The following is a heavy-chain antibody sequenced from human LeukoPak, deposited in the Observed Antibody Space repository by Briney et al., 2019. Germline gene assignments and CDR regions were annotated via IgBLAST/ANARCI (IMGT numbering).Heavy chain of an antibody. CDR2: ISYDGSNK. D-gene: IGHD5-12*01. Sequence: GGSLRLSCAASGFTFSSYAMHWVRQAPGKGLEWVAVISYDGSNKYYADSVKGRFTISRDNSKNTLYLQMNSLRAEDTAVYYCARDRIVYSGYDHNFDYWGQGTLVTVSS. CDR3: ARDRIVYSGYDHNFDY. CDR1: GFTFSSYA. J-gene: IGHJ4*02. V-gene: IGHV3-30-3*01.